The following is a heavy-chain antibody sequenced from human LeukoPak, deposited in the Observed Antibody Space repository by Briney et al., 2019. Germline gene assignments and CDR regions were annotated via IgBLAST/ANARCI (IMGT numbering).Heavy chain of an antibody. J-gene: IGHJ5*02. CDR3: ATDPRIVGATILEFDP. V-gene: IGHV1-24*01. CDR2: SDPEDGET. CDR1: GYTLTELS. D-gene: IGHD1-26*01. Sequence: ASVKVSCKVSGYTLTELSMHWVRQAPGKGLEWMGGSDPEDGETIYAQKFQGRVTMTEDISTDTAYMELSSLRSEDTAVYYCATDPRIVGATILEFDPWGQGTLVTVSS.